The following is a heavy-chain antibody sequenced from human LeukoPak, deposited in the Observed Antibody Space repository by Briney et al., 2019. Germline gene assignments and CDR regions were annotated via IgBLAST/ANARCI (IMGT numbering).Heavy chain of an antibody. V-gene: IGHV3-73*01. D-gene: IGHD3-10*01. J-gene: IGHJ4*02. CDR3: TRLGYYYGSGSPNQY. Sequence: GGSLRLSCAASGFTFSGSAMHWVRQASGKGLEWVGRIRSKANSYATAYAASVKGRFTISRDDSKNTAYLQMNSLKTEDTAVYYCTRLGYYYGSGSPNQYWGQGTVVTVSS. CDR1: GFTFSGSA. CDR2: IRSKANSYAT.